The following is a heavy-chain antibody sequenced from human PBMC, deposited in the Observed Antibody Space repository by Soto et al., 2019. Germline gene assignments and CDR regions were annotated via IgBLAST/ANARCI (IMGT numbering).Heavy chain of an antibody. CDR3: SRGIKGGLDA. D-gene: IGHD2-21*01. CDR1: GFVSNDYD. CDR2: ISYDGTNK. Sequence: QVQLAESGGGVVQPGRSLRLSCATSGFVSNDYDIHWVRQAPGKGLAWLASISYDGTNKYYAESVKGRFTISRDNSKNTLSLQLNILGAEDTSVYYCSRGIKGGLDAWGPGTLVTVS. V-gene: IGHV3-30*03. J-gene: IGHJ5*02.